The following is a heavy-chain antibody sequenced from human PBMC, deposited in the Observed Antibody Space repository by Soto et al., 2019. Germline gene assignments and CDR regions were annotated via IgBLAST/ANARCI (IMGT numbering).Heavy chain of an antibody. CDR3: ATMAGGYDWLDY. D-gene: IGHD5-12*01. CDR2: IIPILGIA. CDR1: GGTFSSYT. J-gene: IGHJ4*02. V-gene: IGHV1-69*02. Sequence: SVKVSCKASGGTFSSYTISWVRQAPGQGLEWMGRIIPILGIANYAQKFQGRVTITADKSTSTAYMELSSLRSEDTAVYYCATMAGGYDWLDYWGQGTLVTVSS.